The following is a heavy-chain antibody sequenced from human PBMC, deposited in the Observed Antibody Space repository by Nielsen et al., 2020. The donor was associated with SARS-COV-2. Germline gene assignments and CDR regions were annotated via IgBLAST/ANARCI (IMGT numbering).Heavy chain of an antibody. CDR1: GYTFTSYY. CDR2: INPSGGST. Sequence: ASVKVSCKASGYTFTSYYMHWVRQAPGQGLEWMGIINPSGGSTSYAQKFQGRVTMTRDTSTSTVYMELSSLRSEDTAVYYCARGGSIGVITMVRGVMAAWFDPWGQGTLVTVSS. D-gene: IGHD3-10*01. J-gene: IGHJ5*02. V-gene: IGHV1-46*01. CDR3: ARGGSIGVITMVRGVMAAWFDP.